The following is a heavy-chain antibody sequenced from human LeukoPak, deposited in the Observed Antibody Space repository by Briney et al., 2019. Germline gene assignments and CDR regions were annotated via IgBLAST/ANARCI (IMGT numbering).Heavy chain of an antibody. Sequence: SETLSLTCTVSGGSISSYYWSWIRQPAGKGLEWIGRIYTSGSTNYNPSLKSRVTMSVDTSKNQFSLKLSSVTAADTAVYYCAREPDINYYDSSGPHFGFDIWGQGTVVTVSS. D-gene: IGHD3-22*01. CDR1: GGSISSYY. CDR3: AREPDINYYDSSGPHFGFDI. CDR2: IYTSGST. J-gene: IGHJ3*02. V-gene: IGHV4-4*07.